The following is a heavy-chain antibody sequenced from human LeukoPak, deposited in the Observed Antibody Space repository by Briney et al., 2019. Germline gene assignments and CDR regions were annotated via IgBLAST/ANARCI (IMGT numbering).Heavy chain of an antibody. CDR3: ARQQRGSGWGTRDDY. V-gene: IGHV4-39*01. CDR1: GGPFSTSSYY. Sequence: SETLPLPHTVSGGPFSTSSYYGGWIREPPGKGLEWIGSLYYSGRTYYTPSLKSRVTISVDTSKNHFSLSLFSVSPVHAAVYYCARQQRGSGWGTRDDYWGQGTLVTVSS. CDR2: LYYSGRT. D-gene: IGHD6-19*01. J-gene: IGHJ4*02.